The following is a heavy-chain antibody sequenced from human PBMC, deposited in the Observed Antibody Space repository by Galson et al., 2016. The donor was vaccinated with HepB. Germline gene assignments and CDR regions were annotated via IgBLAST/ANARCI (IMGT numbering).Heavy chain of an antibody. V-gene: IGHV1-2*02. CDR3: ARMGYSSGPGDY. J-gene: IGHJ4*02. D-gene: IGHD2-15*01. Sequence: SVKVSCKASGYTFIASFLHWVRQAPGQGPEWVGWINPDTGVTNYGKKFQGRVILHRDTSISTAYMEVTNLTSDDTAVYYCARMGYSSGPGDYWGQGTLVIVSP. CDR1: GYTFIASF. CDR2: INPDTGVT.